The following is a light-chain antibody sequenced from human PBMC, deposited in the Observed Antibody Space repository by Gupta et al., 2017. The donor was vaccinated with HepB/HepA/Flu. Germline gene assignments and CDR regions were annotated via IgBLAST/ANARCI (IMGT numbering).Light chain of an antibody. CDR2: DAS. V-gene: IGKV3-11*01. J-gene: IGKJ4*01. CDR1: QSVNNY. Sequence: EIVLTQSPGTLSLSPGERATLSCMASQSVNNYLAWYQQKPGQAPRLLIYDASKRATGIPARFSGSGSGTEFTLTISIRDPEDFAVYYCQQRSNCLVTLGRGTKVDIK. CDR3: QQRSNCLVT.